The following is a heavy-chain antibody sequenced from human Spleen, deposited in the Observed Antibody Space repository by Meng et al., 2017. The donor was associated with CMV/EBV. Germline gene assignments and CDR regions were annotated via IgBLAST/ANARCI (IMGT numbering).Heavy chain of an antibody. Sequence: GGSLRLSCAASGFTFSSFGMHWVRQAPGKGLDWVAFIRYDANNKYYADSVKGRFTISRDNSKNTVYLQMNSLRAEDTAVYYCARVVPYCKSTSCPDYWGQGTLVTVSS. V-gene: IGHV3-30*02. D-gene: IGHD2-2*01. CDR1: GFTFSSFG. CDR2: IRYDANNK. CDR3: ARVVPYCKSTSCPDY. J-gene: IGHJ4*02.